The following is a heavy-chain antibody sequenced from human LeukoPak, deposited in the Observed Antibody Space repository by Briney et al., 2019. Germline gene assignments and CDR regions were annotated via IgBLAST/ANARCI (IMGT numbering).Heavy chain of an antibody. CDR1: GGSISSSSYY. Sequence: SETLSLTCTVSGGSISSSSYYWGWIRQPPGKGLEWIGSIYYSGSTYYNPSLKSRVTISVDTSKNQFSLKLSSVTAADTAVYYCAKDRYSSGWYGVFYWGQGTLVTVSS. D-gene: IGHD6-19*01. CDR3: AKDRYSSGWYGVFY. V-gene: IGHV4-39*07. CDR2: IYYSGST. J-gene: IGHJ4*02.